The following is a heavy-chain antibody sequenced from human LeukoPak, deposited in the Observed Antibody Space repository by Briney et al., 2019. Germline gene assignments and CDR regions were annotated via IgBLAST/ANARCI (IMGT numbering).Heavy chain of an antibody. D-gene: IGHD1-14*01. Sequence: TSSETLSLTCTVSGYSISSGYYWGWTRQPPGKGLEWIGNIFHSGSTYYNPSLKSRVTISLDTSKNQFSLKLSSVTAADTAVYYCARVRRTFYYYMDVWGKGTTVTVSS. V-gene: IGHV4-38-2*02. CDR3: ARVRRTFYYYMDV. CDR2: IFHSGST. CDR1: GYSISSGYY. J-gene: IGHJ6*03.